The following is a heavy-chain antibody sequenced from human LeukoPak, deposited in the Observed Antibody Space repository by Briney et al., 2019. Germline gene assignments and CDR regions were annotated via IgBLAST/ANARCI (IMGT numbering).Heavy chain of an antibody. CDR1: SGSFSGYY. Sequence: SETLSLTCAVYSGSFSGYYWSWIRQPPGKGLEWIGEINHSGSTNYNPSLKSRVTISVDTSKNQFSLKLSSVTAADTAVYYCARGGILGFDPWGQGTLVTVSS. D-gene: IGHD5-18*01. J-gene: IGHJ5*02. CDR2: INHSGST. CDR3: ARGGILGFDP. V-gene: IGHV4-34*01.